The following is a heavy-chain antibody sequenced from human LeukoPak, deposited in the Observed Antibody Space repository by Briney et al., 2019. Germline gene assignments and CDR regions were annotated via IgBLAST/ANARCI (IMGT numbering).Heavy chain of an antibody. CDR1: GGSISSYY. Sequence: PSENLSLTCTVSGGSISSYYWSWIRQPAGKGLEWIGRIYTSGSTNYNPSLKSRVTMSVNTFKNQFSLKLSSVTAADTAVYYCARLRSAAGIRWFDPWGQGTLVTVSS. CDR3: ARLRSAAGIRWFDP. V-gene: IGHV4-4*07. D-gene: IGHD6-13*01. CDR2: IYTSGST. J-gene: IGHJ5*02.